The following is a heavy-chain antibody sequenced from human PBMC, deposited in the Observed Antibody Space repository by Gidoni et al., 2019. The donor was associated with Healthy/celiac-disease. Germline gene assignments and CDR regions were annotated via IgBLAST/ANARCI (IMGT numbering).Heavy chain of an antibody. CDR3: AKDGLAVVTLHDAFDI. J-gene: IGHJ3*02. CDR1: GFTFDDYA. V-gene: IGHV3-9*01. D-gene: IGHD2-21*02. Sequence: EVQLVESGGGLVQPGRSLRLSCAASGFTFDDYAMHWVRQAPGKGLEWVSGISWNSGSIGYADSVKGRFTISRDNAKNSLYLQMNSLRAEDTALYYCAKDGLAVVTLHDAFDIWGQGTMVTVSS. CDR2: ISWNSGSI.